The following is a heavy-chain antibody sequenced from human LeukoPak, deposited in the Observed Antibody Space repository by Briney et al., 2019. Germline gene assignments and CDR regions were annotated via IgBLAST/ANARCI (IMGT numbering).Heavy chain of an antibody. CDR1: GGSISSGGYY. CDR2: IYYSGST. V-gene: IGHV4-31*03. D-gene: IGHD4-17*01. Sequence: SETLSLTCTVSGGSISSGGYYWSWIRQHPGKGLEWIGYIYYSGSTYYNPSLKSRVTISVDTSKNQFSLKLSSVTAADTAVYYCARVFSLRYYLDYWGQGTLVTVSS. J-gene: IGHJ4*02. CDR3: ARVFSLRYYLDY.